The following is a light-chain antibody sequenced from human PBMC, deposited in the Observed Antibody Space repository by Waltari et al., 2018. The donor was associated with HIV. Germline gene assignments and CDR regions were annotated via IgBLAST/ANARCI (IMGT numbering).Light chain of an antibody. CDR3: QAWDSDTYV. J-gene: IGLJ1*01. CDR2: QNK. V-gene: IGLV3-1*01. Sequence: SYDLSQPPSVSVSPGQTASITCSGQQLGDKSASWYQQRPGQSPIVVIYQNKKRPSGIPERFSGSKSGNTATLTISGTQVTDEADYYCQAWDSDTYVFGTGTKVTVL. CDR1: QLGDKS.